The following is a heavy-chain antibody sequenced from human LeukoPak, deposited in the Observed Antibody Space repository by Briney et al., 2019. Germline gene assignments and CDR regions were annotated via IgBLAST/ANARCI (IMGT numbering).Heavy chain of an antibody. CDR1: GFTFSSYW. J-gene: IGHJ5*02. CDR3: AREDGSSWYMWFDP. Sequence: GGSLRLSCAASGFTFSSYWMSWVRQAPGKGLEWVANIKQDGSEKYYVDSVKGRFTISRDNAKNSLYLQMNSLRAEDTAVYYCAREDGSSWYMWFDPWGQGTLVTVSS. D-gene: IGHD6-13*01. V-gene: IGHV3-7*03. CDR2: IKQDGSEK.